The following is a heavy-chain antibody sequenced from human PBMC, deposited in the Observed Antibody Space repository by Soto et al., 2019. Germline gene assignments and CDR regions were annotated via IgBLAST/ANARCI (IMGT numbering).Heavy chain of an antibody. CDR3: AKGSAYSSSSPYVY. D-gene: IGHD6-6*01. V-gene: IGHV3-23*01. CDR1: GFTFSSYA. CDR2: ISGSGGST. J-gene: IGHJ4*02. Sequence: EVQLLESGGGLVQPGGSLRLSCAASGFTFSSYAMSWVRQAPGKGLEWVSAISGSGGSTYYADSVKGRFTISRDNSKNTLYLQMNSLKAEDTAVYYCAKGSAYSSSSPYVYWGQGTLVTVSS.